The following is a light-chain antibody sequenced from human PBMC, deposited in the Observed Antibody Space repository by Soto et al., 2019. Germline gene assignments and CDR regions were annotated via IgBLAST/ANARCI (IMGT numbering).Light chain of an antibody. CDR1: ISDVGGSNY. J-gene: IGLJ1*01. V-gene: IGLV2-14*01. CDR2: DVS. Sequence: QSALTQPASVSRSPGQSITISSTGTISDVGGSNYASWYQQLPGKAPKLMIYDVSDRPSGVSNRFSGSKSGNTASLTISGLQAEDEADYYCQSYDSSLSGYVFGTGTKVTVL. CDR3: QSYDSSLSGYV.